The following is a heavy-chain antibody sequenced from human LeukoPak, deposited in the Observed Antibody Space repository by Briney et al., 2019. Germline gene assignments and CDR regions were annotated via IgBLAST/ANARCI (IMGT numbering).Heavy chain of an antibody. D-gene: IGHD6-19*01. CDR2: ISYDGSNK. J-gene: IGHJ4*02. Sequence: GRSLRLSCAASGFTFSSYAMHWVRQAPGKGLEWVAVISYDGSNKYYADSVKGRFTISRDNSKNTLYLQMNSLRAEDTAVYYCASDVVSSSGWLTSGGDYWGQGTLVTVSS. V-gene: IGHV3-30-3*01. CDR3: ASDVVSSSGWLTSGGDY. CDR1: GFTFSSYA.